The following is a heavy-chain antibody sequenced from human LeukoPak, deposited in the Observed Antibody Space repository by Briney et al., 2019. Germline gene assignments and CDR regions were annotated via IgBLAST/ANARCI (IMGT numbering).Heavy chain of an antibody. J-gene: IGHJ4*02. CDR1: GFSLSRHW. V-gene: IGHV3-74*01. CDR2: ISTDGGST. CDR3: ARRSGYSFDH. Sequence: TGGSLRLSCVASGFSLSRHWMHWLRLAPGKGLVWVSRISTDGGSTAYADSVRGRFTISRDNARNTLYLQMNSLRAEDTAVYYCARRSGYSFDHWGQGTLVSVSS. D-gene: IGHD3-3*01.